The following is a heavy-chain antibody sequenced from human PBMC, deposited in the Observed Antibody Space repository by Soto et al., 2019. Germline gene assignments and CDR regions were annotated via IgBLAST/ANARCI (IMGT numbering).Heavy chain of an antibody. Sequence: GGSLILSCAASGFPFSSYSMNWVRPAPGKGLEWVSSISDSSTYIYYADSVKGRFTISRDNAKNSLYLQMNSLRAEDTAVYYCARVTGTNYPSIKYWGQGTLVTVSS. V-gene: IGHV3-21*01. CDR1: GFPFSSYS. CDR2: ISDSSTYI. J-gene: IGHJ4*02. D-gene: IGHD2-8*01. CDR3: ARVTGTNYPSIKY.